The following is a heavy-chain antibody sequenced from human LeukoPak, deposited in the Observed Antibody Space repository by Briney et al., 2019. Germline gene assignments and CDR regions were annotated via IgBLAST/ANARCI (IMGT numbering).Heavy chain of an antibody. V-gene: IGHV3-48*04. CDR2: ISISTGSI. D-gene: IGHD3-3*01. Sequence: GGSLRLSCAASGFRFSSYSMNWVRQAPGKGLEWLSYISISTGSIYYADSVKGRFTISRDNAKNSLYLQMSSLRADDTAVYYCARVGGTILGVVIVDYYYYMDVWGKGTTVTVAS. CDR3: ARVGGTILGVVIVDYYYYMDV. J-gene: IGHJ6*03. CDR1: GFRFSSYS.